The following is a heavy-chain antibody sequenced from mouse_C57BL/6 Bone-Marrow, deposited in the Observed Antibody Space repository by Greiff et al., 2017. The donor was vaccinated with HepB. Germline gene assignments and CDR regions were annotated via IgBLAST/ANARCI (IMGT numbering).Heavy chain of an antibody. J-gene: IGHJ4*01. CDR2: INPYNGGT. CDR1: GYTFTDYY. Sequence: VQLQQSGPVLVKPGASVKMSCKASGYTFTDYYMNWVKQSHGKSLEWIGVINPYNGGTSYNQKFKGKATLTVDKSSSTAYMELNSLTSEDSAVYYCARGRDYSNYDYYAMDYWGQGTSVTVSS. CDR3: ARGRDYSNYDYYAMDY. D-gene: IGHD2-5*01. V-gene: IGHV1-19*01.